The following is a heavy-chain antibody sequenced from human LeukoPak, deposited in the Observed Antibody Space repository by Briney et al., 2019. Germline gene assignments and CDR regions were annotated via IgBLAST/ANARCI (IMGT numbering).Heavy chain of an antibody. CDR2: LSYDGSNK. V-gene: IGHV3-30*04. Sequence: GRSLRLSCAASGFTFSSYAMHWVRQAPGKGLEWVAVLSYDGSNKYYADSVKGRFTISRDNSKNTLYLQMSSLRAEDTAVYYCARAGYSSGWYACYWGQGTLVTVSS. CDR1: GFTFSSYA. J-gene: IGHJ4*02. CDR3: ARAGYSSGWYACY. D-gene: IGHD6-19*01.